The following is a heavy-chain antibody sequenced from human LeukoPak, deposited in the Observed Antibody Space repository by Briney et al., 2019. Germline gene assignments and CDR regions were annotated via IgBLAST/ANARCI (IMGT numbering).Heavy chain of an antibody. V-gene: IGHV3-21*01. Sequence: KPGGSLRLSCAASGFTFSSYSMNWVRQAPGKGLEWVSSISSSSSYIYYAGSVKGRFTISRDNAKNSLYLQMNSLRAEDTAVYYCSRDLSGSYMDVWGKGTTVTVSS. CDR2: ISSSSSYI. D-gene: IGHD1-26*01. J-gene: IGHJ6*03. CDR1: GFTFSSYS. CDR3: SRDLSGSYMDV.